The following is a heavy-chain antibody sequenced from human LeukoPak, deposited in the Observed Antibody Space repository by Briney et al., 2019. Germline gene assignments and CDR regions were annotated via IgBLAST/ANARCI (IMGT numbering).Heavy chain of an antibody. Sequence: PPETLSLTCTVSGYSISSGYYWGWIRQPPGKGLEWIGSIYHSGSTYYNPSLKSRVTISVDTSKNQFSLKLSSVTAADTAVYYCARDRIAVAGTRWFDPWGQGTLVTVSS. CDR1: GYSISSGYY. CDR3: ARDRIAVAGTRWFDP. CDR2: IYHSGST. D-gene: IGHD6-19*01. J-gene: IGHJ5*02. V-gene: IGHV4-38-2*02.